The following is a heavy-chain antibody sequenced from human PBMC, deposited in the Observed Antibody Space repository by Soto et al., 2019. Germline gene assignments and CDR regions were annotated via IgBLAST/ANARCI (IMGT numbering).Heavy chain of an antibody. CDR2: IWYDGSNK. V-gene: IGHV3-33*01. CDR1: GFSFSNYG. CDR3: ARVPEGKIVGYYGMDV. D-gene: IGHD2-2*01. Sequence: GALRVSAEAAGFSFSNYGMLSVRQAPGKGLEWVAIIWYDGSNKYYADSVKGRFTISRDNSKNTLYLQMNSLRAEDTAVYYCARVPEGKIVGYYGMDVWGQGTTVTVS. J-gene: IGHJ6*02.